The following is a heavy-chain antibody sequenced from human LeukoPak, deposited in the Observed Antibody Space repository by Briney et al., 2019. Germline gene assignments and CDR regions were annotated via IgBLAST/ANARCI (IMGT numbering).Heavy chain of an antibody. J-gene: IGHJ5*02. D-gene: IGHD3-10*01. V-gene: IGHV4-30-2*01. CDR2: IYHSGST. Sequence: PSQTLFLTCTVSGGSISSGGYYWSWIRQPPGKGLEWIGYIYHSGSTYYNPSLKSRVTISVDRSKNQFSLKLSSVTAADTAVYYCARWKIDYYGSGSYYNHWFDPWGQGTLVTVSS. CDR1: GGSISSGGYY. CDR3: ARWKIDYYGSGSYYNHWFDP.